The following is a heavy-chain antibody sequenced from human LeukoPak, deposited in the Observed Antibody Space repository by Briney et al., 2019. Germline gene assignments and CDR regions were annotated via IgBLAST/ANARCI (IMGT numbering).Heavy chain of an antibody. CDR1: GGSITSYY. CDR2: IYSRGNT. CDR3: ARGSSAAGGNFEY. J-gene: IGHJ4*02. D-gene: IGHD6-13*01. V-gene: IGHV4-4*07. Sequence: SETLSLTCTVSGGSITSYYWNWIRQPAGKGLEWIGRIYSRGNTNYSPSLKSRVTMSVDTSKTQFSLKLSFVTAADTAVYYCARGSSAAGGNFEYWGQGTLVTVSS.